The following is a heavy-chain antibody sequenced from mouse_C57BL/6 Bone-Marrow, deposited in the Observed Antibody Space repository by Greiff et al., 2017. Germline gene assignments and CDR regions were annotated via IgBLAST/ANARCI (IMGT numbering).Heavy chain of an antibody. CDR1: GYTFTSYG. J-gene: IGHJ2*01. CDR2: IYPRSGNT. CDR3: AREAITTGVDY. D-gene: IGHD1-1*01. Sequence: VQRVESGAELARPGASVKLSCKASGYTFTSYGISWVKQRTGQGLEWIGEIYPRSGNTYYNEKFKGKATLTADKSSSTAYMELRSLTSEDSAVYFCAREAITTGVDYWGQGTTLTVSS. V-gene: IGHV1-81*01.